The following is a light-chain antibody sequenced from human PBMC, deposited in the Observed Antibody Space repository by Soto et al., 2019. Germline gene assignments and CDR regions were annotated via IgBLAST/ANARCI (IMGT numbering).Light chain of an antibody. V-gene: IGKV3-20*01. CDR2: GAS. J-gene: IGKJ5*01. Sequence: EIVLTQSPGKLCLSPGESANLSCRASQTVIRNYLAWHQQKPGQTPRLLVYGASSRATGIPDRFSGSGSGTDFTLTISRLEPEDFAVYYCQQHGTSPITFGQGTRLEIK. CDR3: QQHGTSPIT. CDR1: QTVIRNY.